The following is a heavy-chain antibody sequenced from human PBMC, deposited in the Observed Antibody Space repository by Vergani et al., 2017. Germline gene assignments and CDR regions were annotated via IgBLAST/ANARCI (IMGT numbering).Heavy chain of an antibody. CDR1: GGSISSSSYY. J-gene: IGHJ4*02. Sequence: QLQLQESGPGLVKPSETLSLTCTVSGGSISSSSYYWGWIRQPPGKGLELIGSIYYSGSTYYNPSLKSRVTISVDTSKNQFSLKLSSVTAADTAVYYCVSPSEYFDDWSQGTLVTVSS. V-gene: IGHV4-39*07. CDR2: IYYSGST. CDR3: VSPSEYFDD.